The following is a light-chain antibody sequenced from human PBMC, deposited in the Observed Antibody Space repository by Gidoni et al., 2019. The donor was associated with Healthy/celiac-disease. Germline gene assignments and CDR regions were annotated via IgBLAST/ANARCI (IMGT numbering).Light chain of an antibody. CDR3: QQYDNLPLT. J-gene: IGKJ4*01. V-gene: IGKV1-33*01. Sequence: QLAQPPSSLSESVGDRVTITCQASQDISNYLNWYQQKPGKAPKLLTYDASNLETGVPSRFSGSGSGTDFTFTISSLQPEDIATYYCQQYDNLPLTFGGGTKVEIK. CDR2: DAS. CDR1: QDISNY.